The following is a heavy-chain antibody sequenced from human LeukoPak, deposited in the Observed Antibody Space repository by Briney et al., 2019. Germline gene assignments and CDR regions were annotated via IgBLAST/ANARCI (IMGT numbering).Heavy chain of an antibody. CDR3: ARETGPFDF. CDR1: GFTFSTYS. V-gene: IGHV3-21*01. CDR2: ISDSGGYT. J-gene: IGHJ4*02. D-gene: IGHD3-9*01. Sequence: GGSLRLSCAASGFTFSTYSMNWVRQPPGKGLEWVSAISDSGGYTYYADSVKGRFTISRDNAKNSLYLQMNSLKAEDTAVYYCARETGPFDFWGQGALVTVSS.